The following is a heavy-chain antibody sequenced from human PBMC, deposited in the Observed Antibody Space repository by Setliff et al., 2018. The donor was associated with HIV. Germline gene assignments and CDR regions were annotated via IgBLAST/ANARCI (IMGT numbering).Heavy chain of an antibody. Sequence: PSETLSLTCAVSGYSVSSGYYWGWIRQPPGKGLEWIASIYYSGSTYYAPSLKSRVTISVDTSKNQFSLKLTSETAADTAVYFCARVVPREVAPGGFDIWGQGTMVTVSS. V-gene: IGHV4-38-2*01. CDR3: ARVVPREVAPGGFDI. D-gene: IGHD5-12*01. CDR1: GYSVSSGYY. J-gene: IGHJ3*02. CDR2: IYYSGST.